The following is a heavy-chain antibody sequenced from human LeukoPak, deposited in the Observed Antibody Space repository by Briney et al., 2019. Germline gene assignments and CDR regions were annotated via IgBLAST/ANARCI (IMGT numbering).Heavy chain of an antibody. D-gene: IGHD3-10*01. CDR3: ARDGAGRRFFDY. J-gene: IGHJ4*02. CDR1: GFTVSSNY. V-gene: IGHV3-53*01. CDR2: IYSGGST. Sequence: GGSLRLSCAASGFTVSSNYMSWVRQAPGKGLEWVSVIYSGGSTYYADSVKGRFTISRDNSKNTLYLQTNSLRAEDTAVYYCARDGAGRRFFDYWGQGTLVTVSS.